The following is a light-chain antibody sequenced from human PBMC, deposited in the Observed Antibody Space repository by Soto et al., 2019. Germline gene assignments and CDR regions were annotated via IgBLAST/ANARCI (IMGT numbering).Light chain of an antibody. CDR2: ANN. CDR3: QSYDFGLSAHNYG. V-gene: IGLV1-40*01. Sequence: QSVLGQTPSVSGAPGQRVTISCTGSSYNIGAGYDVHWYQQFPGTAPRLLNYANNNRPSGVPDRFSGSKSGTSASLAITGLQADDEAEYYCQSYDFGLSAHNYGFGTGTKVTVL. J-gene: IGLJ1*01. CDR1: SYNIGAGYD.